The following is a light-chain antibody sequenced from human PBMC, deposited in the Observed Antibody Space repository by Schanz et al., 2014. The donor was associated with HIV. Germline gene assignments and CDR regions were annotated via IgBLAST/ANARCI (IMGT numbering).Light chain of an antibody. Sequence: QSALTQPASVSGAPGQSITISCTGTSNDVGGYNFVPRYQQHPGKAPKLIIYDVRNRPSGVSNRFSGAKSGITASLTISGLQAEDEADYYCNSYTSKNTPIFGGGTKLTVL. V-gene: IGLV2-14*03. CDR3: NSYTSKNTPI. CDR2: DVR. J-gene: IGLJ2*01. CDR1: SNDVGGYNF.